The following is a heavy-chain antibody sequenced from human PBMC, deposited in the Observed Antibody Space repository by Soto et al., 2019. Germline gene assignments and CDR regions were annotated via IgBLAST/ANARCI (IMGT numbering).Heavy chain of an antibody. J-gene: IGHJ6*02. V-gene: IGHV4-39*01. CDR1: GGSISSCSYY. D-gene: IGHD4-17*01. Sequence: SETLSLTCTVSGGSISSCSYYWGWLRQPPGKGVGCFGSISYSGSNYYPPSLKSRVTISVDASKNFFSLKLSCVTAADTAVYYCASHNGPLYGGYYYYMDVRGQGTTVTGSS. CDR3: ASHNGPLYGGYYYYMDV. CDR2: ISYSGSN.